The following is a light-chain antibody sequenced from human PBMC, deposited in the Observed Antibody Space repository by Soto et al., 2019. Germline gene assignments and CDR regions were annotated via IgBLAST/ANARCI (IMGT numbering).Light chain of an antibody. CDR2: EDY. J-gene: IGLJ2*01. CDR1: RRDVGSYNL. V-gene: IGLV2-23*01. Sequence: QSALTQPASVSGSPGQSITISCTGTRRDVGSYNLVSWYQQHPGKAPKLMIYEDYKRPSGVSSRFSGSKSGNTASLTISGLQGEDEADYYCCSYAGTTTSVFGGGTKLTVL. CDR3: CSYAGTTTSV.